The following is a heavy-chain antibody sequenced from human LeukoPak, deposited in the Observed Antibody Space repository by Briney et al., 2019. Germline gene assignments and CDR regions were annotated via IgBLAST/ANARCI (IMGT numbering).Heavy chain of an antibody. CDR3: ARREVSSGWAPFDY. CDR2: IYYSGGT. V-gene: IGHV4-59*01. J-gene: IGHJ4*02. D-gene: IGHD6-19*01. CDR1: GGSISSYY. Sequence: SETLSLTCTVSGGSISSYYWSWIRQPPEKGLEWIGYIYYSGGTNYNPSLKSRVTISVDTYKNQFSLKLSSVTAADTAVYYCARREVSSGWAPFDYWGQGTLVTVSS.